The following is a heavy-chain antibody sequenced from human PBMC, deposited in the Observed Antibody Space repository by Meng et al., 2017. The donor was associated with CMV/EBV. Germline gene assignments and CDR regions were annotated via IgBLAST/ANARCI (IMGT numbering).Heavy chain of an antibody. CDR2: ISWNSGSI. D-gene: IGHD3-10*01. CDR3: GKVSATGLYYSGMDV. Sequence: SLMISCPSSGFIFDDYAMHWVRQAPGKGLEWVSGISWNSGSIGYADSVKGRFTISRDNAKNSLYLQMNSLRAEDTALYYCGKVSATGLYYSGMDVWGQGTTVTV. J-gene: IGHJ6*02. V-gene: IGHV3-9*01. CDR1: GFIFDDYA.